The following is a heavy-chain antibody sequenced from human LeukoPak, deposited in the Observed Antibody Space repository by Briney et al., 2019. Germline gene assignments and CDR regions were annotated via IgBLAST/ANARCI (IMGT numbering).Heavy chain of an antibody. J-gene: IGHJ5*02. D-gene: IGHD3-10*01. CDR2: IIPMFAPA. V-gene: IGHV1-69*05. CDR3: ARGAHSGSYSSWFHP. Sequence: ASVKVSCKASGGTFRSYAITWVRQAPGQGLEWMGGIIPMFAPARYAQNFQGRVTITTDESTSTAYMELSSLKSEDTAVYYCARGAHSGSYSSWFHPWGQETLVTVSS. CDR1: GGTFRSYA.